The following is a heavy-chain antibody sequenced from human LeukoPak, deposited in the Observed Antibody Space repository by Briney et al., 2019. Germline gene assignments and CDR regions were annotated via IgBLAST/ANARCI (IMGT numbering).Heavy chain of an antibody. CDR1: KFTFNSYA. CDR2: ISGSGGST. Sequence: GSLRLSCAASKFTFNSYAINWVRQAPGKGLGWVSTISGSGGSTYYADSVKGRFTISRDNSKNTLYLQMNSLRAEDTALYYCARGILRFGDFDYWGQGTLVTVSS. J-gene: IGHJ4*02. CDR3: ARGILRFGDFDY. V-gene: IGHV3-23*01. D-gene: IGHD3-10*01.